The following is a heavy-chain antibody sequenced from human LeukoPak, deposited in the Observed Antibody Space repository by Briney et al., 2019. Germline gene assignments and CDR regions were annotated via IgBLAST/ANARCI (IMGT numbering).Heavy chain of an antibody. J-gene: IGHJ5*02. Sequence: SETLSLTCAVSDYSISSSNWWGWIRQPPGKGLEWMGYTYYSGSTYNNPSLKSRVTMSVDTSKNQFSLKLSSVTAADTAVYYCARGPRFCSSVSCFTSWFDPWGQGTLVTVSS. CDR2: TYYSGST. V-gene: IGHV4-28*03. CDR1: DYSISSSNW. CDR3: ARGPRFCSSVSCFTSWFDP. D-gene: IGHD2-2*02.